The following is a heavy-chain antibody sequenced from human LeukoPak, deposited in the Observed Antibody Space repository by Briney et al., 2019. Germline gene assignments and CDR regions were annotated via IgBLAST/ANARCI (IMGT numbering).Heavy chain of an antibody. CDR2: ISSSSSPV. CDR1: GFTFTTYT. V-gene: IGHV3-48*02. Sequence: PVGCLRLSCAASGFTFTTYTMNCVRQAPGRGLEWVSYISSSSSPVNYTDSVKGRYTISRDNATNSLYLQMNSLRDEDTAVYYCARGRASSAWPIDYWGQGTLVTAS. J-gene: IGHJ4*02. D-gene: IGHD6-19*01. CDR3: ARGRASSAWPIDY.